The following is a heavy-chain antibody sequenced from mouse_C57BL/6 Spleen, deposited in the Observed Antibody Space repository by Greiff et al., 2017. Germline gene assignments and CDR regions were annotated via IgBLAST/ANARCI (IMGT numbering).Heavy chain of an antibody. CDR3: ARETPYYAMDY. Sequence: QVQLQQSGPELVKPGASEKISCKASGYAFSSSWMNWVKQRPGKGLEWIGRIYPGDGDTNYNGKFKGKATLTADKSSSTAYMQLCSLTSEDSAVYFCARETPYYAMDYWGQGTSVTVSS. J-gene: IGHJ4*01. V-gene: IGHV1-82*01. CDR1: GYAFSSSW. CDR2: IYPGDGDT.